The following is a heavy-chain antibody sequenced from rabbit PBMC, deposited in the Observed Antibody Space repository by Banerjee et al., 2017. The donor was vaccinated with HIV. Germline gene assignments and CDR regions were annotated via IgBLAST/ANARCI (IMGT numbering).Heavy chain of an antibody. D-gene: IGHD1-1*01. V-gene: IGHV1S45*01. Sequence: QEQLVESGGGLVKPGGTLTLTCTVSGFSFSSNWICWVRQAPGKGLEWIACIAAGSGGTTYYATWAKGRFTISRTSSTTVTLRMTSLTAADRATYFCARDLLGVIGWNFYLWGQGTLVTVS. CDR2: IAAGSGGTT. CDR3: ARDLLGVIGWNFYL. CDR1: GFSFSSNW. J-gene: IGHJ4*01.